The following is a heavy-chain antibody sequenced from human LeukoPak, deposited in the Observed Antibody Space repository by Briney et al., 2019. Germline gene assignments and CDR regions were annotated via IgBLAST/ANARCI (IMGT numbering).Heavy chain of an antibody. V-gene: IGHV1-69*13. CDR1: GCTFSSYA. J-gene: IGHJ3*02. Sequence: SVKVSCKASGCTFSSYAISAVRQAPGQGLEWMGGILPIFGTANYAQKFQGRVTITADESTSTAYMELSSLRSENTALYYCARSHILTGYALDIWGQGTMVTVSS. D-gene: IGHD3-9*01. CDR2: ILPIFGTA. CDR3: ARSHILTGYALDI.